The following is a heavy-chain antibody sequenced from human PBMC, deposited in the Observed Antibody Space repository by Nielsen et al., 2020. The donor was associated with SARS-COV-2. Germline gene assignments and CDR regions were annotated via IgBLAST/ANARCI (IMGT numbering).Heavy chain of an antibody. J-gene: IGHJ4*02. Sequence: GESLKISCAASGFAFSSYWMSWVRQAPGKGLEWVANIKQDGSEKYYVDSVKGRFTISRDNAKNSLYLQMNSLRAEDTAVYYCARGGLWFGELNDVDYWGQGTLVTVSS. V-gene: IGHV3-7*05. D-gene: IGHD3-10*01. CDR1: GFAFSSYW. CDR3: ARGGLWFGELNDVDY. CDR2: IKQDGSEK.